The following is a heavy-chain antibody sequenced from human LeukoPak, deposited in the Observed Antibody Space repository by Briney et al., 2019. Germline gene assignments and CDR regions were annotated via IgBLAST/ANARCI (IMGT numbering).Heavy chain of an antibody. V-gene: IGHV3-30*02. CDR3: AKVLLWFGEYLPLYYFDY. CDR2: MRYDGSVE. D-gene: IGHD3-10*01. Sequence: GGSLRLSCAASGFSFSNYGVHWVRQAPGKGLEWVTFMRYDGSVEFYADSVMGRFTISRDNSKNTLYLQMNSLRAEDTAVYYCAKVLLWFGEYLPLYYFDYWGQGTLVTVSS. CDR1: GFSFSNYG. J-gene: IGHJ4*02.